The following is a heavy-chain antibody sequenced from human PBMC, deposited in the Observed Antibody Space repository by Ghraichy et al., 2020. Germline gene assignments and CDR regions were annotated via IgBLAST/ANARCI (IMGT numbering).Heavy chain of an antibody. J-gene: IGHJ3*02. CDR3: ARQLYYYDSRGGGGAFDI. CDR1: GGSFSTRDYF. Sequence: SETLSLTCAVSGGSFSTRDYFWGWVRQPPGKGLEWIGTIYFTGSTYYNTSLESRVTISADKSKNEFYLRLSSMTAADTAVYYCARQLYYYDSRGGGGAFDIWGQGTMVTVSS. D-gene: IGHD3-22*01. CDR2: IYFTGST. V-gene: IGHV4-39*01.